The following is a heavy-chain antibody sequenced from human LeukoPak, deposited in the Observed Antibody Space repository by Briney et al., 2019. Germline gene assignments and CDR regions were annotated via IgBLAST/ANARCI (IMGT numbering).Heavy chain of an antibody. Sequence: SQTLSLTWTVSGXSISDGGYYWSWIRQHPGKGREWIGYIYDSGTTYYSPALQSRVTISVDTSDNKFSLKLKSLTAADTAVYYCARGGDRRGFDYWGQGTLVTVSS. J-gene: IGHJ4*02. V-gene: IGHV4-31*02. D-gene: IGHD1-14*01. CDR1: GXSISDGGYY. CDR3: ARGGDRRGFDY. CDR2: IYDSGTT.